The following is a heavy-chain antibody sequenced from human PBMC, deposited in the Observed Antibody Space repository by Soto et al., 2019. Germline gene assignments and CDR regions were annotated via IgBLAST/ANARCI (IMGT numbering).Heavy chain of an antibody. V-gene: IGHV4-30-4*01. CDR1: GGSISSGDYY. CDR2: IYYSGST. D-gene: IGHD3-9*01. CDR3: ASVLRYFDEFYYYYGMDV. Sequence: SETLSLTCTVSGGSISSGDYYWSWIRQPPGKGLEWIGYIYYSGSTYYNPSLKSRVTISVDTSKNQFSLKLSSVTAADTAVYYCASVLRYFDEFYYYYGMDVWGQGTTVTVSS. J-gene: IGHJ6*02.